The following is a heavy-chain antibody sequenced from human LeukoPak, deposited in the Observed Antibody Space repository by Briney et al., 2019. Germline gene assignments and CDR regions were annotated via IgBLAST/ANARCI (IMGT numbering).Heavy chain of an antibody. CDR2: IKNDGAVK. CDR1: GFTFSYHW. J-gene: IGHJ6*02. Sequence: GGSLRLSCAASGFTFSYHWMTWVRQAPGKGLEWVANIKNDGAVKNYVDSVKGRFTISRDNAKNSLYLQMNSLRAEDTAVYYCAKDIVVVPAAYYYYYGMDVWGQGTTVTVSS. D-gene: IGHD2-2*01. CDR3: AKDIVVVPAAYYYYYGMDV. V-gene: IGHV3-7*01.